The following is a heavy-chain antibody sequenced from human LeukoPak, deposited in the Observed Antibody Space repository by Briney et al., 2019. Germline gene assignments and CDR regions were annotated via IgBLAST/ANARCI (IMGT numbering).Heavy chain of an antibody. CDR1: GFTFSSYS. CDR3: ARDRVVSAAPSSDYYYGMDV. V-gene: IGHV3-21*01. CDR2: ISSSSSYI. J-gene: IGHJ6*02. Sequence: RGSLRLSCAASGFTFSSYSMNWVRQAPGKGLEWVSSISSSSSYIYYADSVKGRFTISRDNAKNSLYLQMNSLRAEDTAVYYCARDRVVSAAPSSDYYYGMDVWGQGTTVTVSS. D-gene: IGHD2-2*01.